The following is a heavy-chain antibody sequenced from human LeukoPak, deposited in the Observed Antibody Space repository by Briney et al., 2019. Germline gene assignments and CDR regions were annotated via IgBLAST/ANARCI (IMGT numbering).Heavy chain of an antibody. CDR2: IYYSGST. CDR1: GGSISSSSYY. Sequence: SETLSPTCTVSGGSISSSSYYWGWIRQPPGKGLEWIGSIYYSGSTNYNPSLKSRVTISVDTSKNQFSLKLSSVTAADTAVYYCARQLDNSGWYGFDYWGQGTLVTVSS. D-gene: IGHD6-19*01. J-gene: IGHJ4*02. V-gene: IGHV4-39*01. CDR3: ARQLDNSGWYGFDY.